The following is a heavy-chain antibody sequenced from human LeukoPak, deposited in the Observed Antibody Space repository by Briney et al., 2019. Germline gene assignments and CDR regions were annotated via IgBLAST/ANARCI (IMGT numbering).Heavy chain of an antibody. D-gene: IGHD3-10*01. V-gene: IGHV4-4*02. J-gene: IGHJ5*02. CDR3: ARHHNNRGVISTFDP. Sequence: TSGTLFLTCGVSGDSVSNKNWWNWVRQPPGKGLEWIGEIHHSGNTYYNPSLKSRVTISVDTSKNQFSLKLSSVTAADTAVYYCARHHNNRGVISTFDPWGQGTLVTVSS. CDR1: GDSVSNKNW. CDR2: IHHSGNT.